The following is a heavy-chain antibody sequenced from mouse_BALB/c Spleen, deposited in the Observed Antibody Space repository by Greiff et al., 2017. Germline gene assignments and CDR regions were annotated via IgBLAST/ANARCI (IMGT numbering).Heavy chain of an antibody. J-gene: IGHJ3*01. CDR1: GFSLTSYG. Sequence: QVQLQQSGPGLVAPSQSLSITCTVSGFSLTSYGVHWVRQPPGKGLEWLGVIWAGGSTNYNSALMSRLSISKDNSKSQVFLKMNSLQTDDTAMYYCARDQGNYYGYEGFAYWGQGTLVTVSA. D-gene: IGHD2-2*01. CDR2: IWAGGST. V-gene: IGHV2-9*02. CDR3: ARDQGNYYGYEGFAY.